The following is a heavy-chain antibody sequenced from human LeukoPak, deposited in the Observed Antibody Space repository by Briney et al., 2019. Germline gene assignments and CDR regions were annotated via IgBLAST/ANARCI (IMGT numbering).Heavy chain of an antibody. CDR2: INAGNGNT. D-gene: IGHD3-22*01. J-gene: IGHJ4*02. V-gene: IGHV1-3*01. CDR3: ARDLFYDSSGAFDY. CDR1: GYTFTSYA. Sequence: GASVKVSCKASGYTFTSYAMHWVRQAPGQRLEWMGWINAGNGNTKYSQKFQGRVTITRDTSASTAYMELSSLRSEDPAVYYCARDLFYDSSGAFDYWGQGTLVTVSS.